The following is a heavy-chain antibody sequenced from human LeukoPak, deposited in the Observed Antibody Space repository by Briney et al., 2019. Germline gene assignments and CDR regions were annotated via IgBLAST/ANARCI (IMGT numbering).Heavy chain of an antibody. CDR1: GYAFTGYY. J-gene: IGHJ3*02. D-gene: IGHD3-22*01. CDR2: INPNSGGT. Sequence: ASVKVSCKASGYAFTGYYMHWVRHAPGQGLEWMGWINPNSGGTNYAQKFQGRVTMTRDTSISTAYMELSRLRSDDTAVYYCAREYYYDSSDYPDAFDMWGQGTMVTVSS. V-gene: IGHV1-2*02. CDR3: AREYYYDSSDYPDAFDM.